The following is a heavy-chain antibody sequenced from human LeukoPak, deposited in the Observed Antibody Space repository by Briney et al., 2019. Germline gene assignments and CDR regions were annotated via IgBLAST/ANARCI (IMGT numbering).Heavy chain of an antibody. J-gene: IGHJ6*02. CDR2: IKQDGSEK. CDR1: GVTLSNYA. V-gene: IGHV3-7*03. Sequence: GGSLRLSCVASGVTLSNYAMSWVRQAPGKGLEWVANIKQDGSEKYYVDSVKGRFTISRDNAKNSLYLQMNSLRAEDAAVYYCARMKHEIYYYYGMDVWGQGTTVTVSS. CDR3: ARMKHEIYYYYGMDV.